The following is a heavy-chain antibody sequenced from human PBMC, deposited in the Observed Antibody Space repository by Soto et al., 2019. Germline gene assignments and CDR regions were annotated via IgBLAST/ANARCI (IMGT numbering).Heavy chain of an antibody. CDR1: GAFLNNFC. CDR2: VSHGGAAAYLAEGETT. Sequence: QVQLQESGPGLVRPSETLSLTCTVSGAFLNNFCWSWIRQPPGQGLEWIGYVSHGGAAAYLAEGETTGYNPTVGSQATTSLYMPKKQFSQRWPCMTAADRAAYCWARDRGGITVPAKPLGEWFATGGKGPLAPFSS. CDR3: ARDRGGITVPAKPLGEWFAT. D-gene: IGHD3-16*01. V-gene: IGHV4-59*01. J-gene: IGHJ5*02.